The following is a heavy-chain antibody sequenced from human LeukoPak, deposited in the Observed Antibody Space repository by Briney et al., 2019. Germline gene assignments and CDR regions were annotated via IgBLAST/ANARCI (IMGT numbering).Heavy chain of an antibody. J-gene: IGHJ4*02. CDR2: IYYSGST. CDR3: ARNIEWLALDY. Sequence: AVTLSLTCTVSGGSISSYYWSWIRQPPGKGLEWIGYIYYSGSTNYNPSLKSRVTISVDTSKNQFSLKLSSVTAADTAVYYCARNIEWLALDYWGQGTLVTVSS. CDR1: GGSISSYY. D-gene: IGHD6-19*01. V-gene: IGHV4-59*01.